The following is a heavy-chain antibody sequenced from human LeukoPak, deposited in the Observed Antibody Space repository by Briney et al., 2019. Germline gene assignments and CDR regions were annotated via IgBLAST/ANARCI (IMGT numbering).Heavy chain of an antibody. CDR1: GFTLSNHE. V-gene: IGHV3-48*03. D-gene: IGHD2-21*02. CDR3: ARETPNCGGDCFDY. Sequence: PGGSLRLSCAASGFTLSNHEINWVRQAPGKGLEWVSYISDSGRNNMYYADSVKGRFTLSRDNAKNSLYLQMNSLRAEDTAIYYCARETPNCGGDCFDYWGQGTLVTVSS. CDR2: ISDSGRNNM. J-gene: IGHJ4*02.